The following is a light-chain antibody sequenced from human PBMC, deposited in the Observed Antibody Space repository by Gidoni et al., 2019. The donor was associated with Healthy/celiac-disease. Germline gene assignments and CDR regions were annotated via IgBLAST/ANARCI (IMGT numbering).Light chain of an antibody. Sequence: DIEMTQSPDSLAVSLGERATINCKSSPNNLYSSNNMNYLAWYQQKPGQATKLLIYWASTRASVVPDRFGSSGSGTDFTLTSSSLQAEDVAVYCCQRYNSAPPGTFGQXTRLEIK. V-gene: IGKV4-1*01. J-gene: IGKJ2*01. CDR3: QRYNSAPPGT. CDR1: PNNLYSSNNMNY. CDR2: WAS.